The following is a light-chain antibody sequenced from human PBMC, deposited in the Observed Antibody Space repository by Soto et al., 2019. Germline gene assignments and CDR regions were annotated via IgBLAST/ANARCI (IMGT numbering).Light chain of an antibody. CDR1: QDISTW. CDR3: QQANSFPYT. Sequence: DIQMTQSPSFVSASVGDRVTITCRASQDISTWLAWYQQKPGRAPNLLIYTASSLQSGVPSRFSGSGSGTDFTLTISSLQHEDFATYYCQQANSFPYTFGQGTKLEIK. V-gene: IGKV1-12*01. CDR2: TAS. J-gene: IGKJ2*01.